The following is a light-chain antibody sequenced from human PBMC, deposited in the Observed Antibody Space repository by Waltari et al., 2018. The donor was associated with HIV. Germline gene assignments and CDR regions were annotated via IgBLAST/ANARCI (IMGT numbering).Light chain of an antibody. CDR3: QQYNRFPQT. CDR1: QNTYGW. V-gene: IGKV1-5*03. Sequence: DIQMTKSPSTLSASVGDRVTITCRASQNTYGWLAWYQQKPGTAPKLLISRASSLERGVPSRFSGSGSGTDFTLTINSLQPDDFATYYCQQYNRFPQTFGQGTKVEIK. J-gene: IGKJ2*01. CDR2: RAS.